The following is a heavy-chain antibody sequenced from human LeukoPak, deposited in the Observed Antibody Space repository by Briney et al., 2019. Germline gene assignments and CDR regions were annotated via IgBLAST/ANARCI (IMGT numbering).Heavy chain of an antibody. CDR2: MYYSGNT. V-gene: IGHV4-39*01. J-gene: IGHJ5*02. CDR1: GGSISSSSYY. Sequence: PSETLSLTCTVSGGSISSSSYYWAWIRQPPGKGLEWIGSMYYSGNTYYNPSLKSRVTISADTSKNQFSMKLSSVTAADTAVYYCGRCSSGSSNWFDPWGQGTLVTVSS. CDR3: GRCSSGSSNWFDP. D-gene: IGHD1-26*01.